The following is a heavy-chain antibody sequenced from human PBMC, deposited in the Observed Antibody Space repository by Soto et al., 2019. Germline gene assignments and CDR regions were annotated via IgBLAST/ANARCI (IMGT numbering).Heavy chain of an antibody. Sequence: QVQLQESGPGLVKPSGTLSLTCAVSGGSISSSNWWSWVRQPPGKGLDWIGEIYHSGSTNYKPSLKSRVTISVDKSNNQCSLKLSSVTAADTAVYYCARDKGGDYSGSGSPRFDPWGQGPLVTVSS. CDR2: IYHSGST. V-gene: IGHV4-4*02. CDR3: ARDKGGDYSGSGSPRFDP. CDR1: GGSISSSNW. D-gene: IGHD3-10*01. J-gene: IGHJ5*02.